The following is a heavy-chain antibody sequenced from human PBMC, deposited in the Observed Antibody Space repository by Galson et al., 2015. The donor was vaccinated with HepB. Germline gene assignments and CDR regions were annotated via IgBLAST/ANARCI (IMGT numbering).Heavy chain of an antibody. CDR2: ISTTGTTV. CDR1: GFTFSNYR. Sequence: SLRLSCAASGFTFSNYRMSWVRQAPGKGLEWVSYISTTGTTVHYADSVNGRTTISRDNARYSLYLQMDNVRGEDTAVYFCARGGRSTSYYWEFWGQGTLVTVSS. J-gene: IGHJ1*01. V-gene: IGHV3-48*03. CDR3: ARGGRSTSYYWEF. D-gene: IGHD2-2*01.